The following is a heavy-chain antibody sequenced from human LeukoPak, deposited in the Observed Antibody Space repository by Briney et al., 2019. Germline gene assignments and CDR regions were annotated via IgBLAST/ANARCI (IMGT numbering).Heavy chain of an antibody. V-gene: IGHV3-23*01. CDR2: ITYSGGNI. J-gene: IGHJ4*02. Sequence: GGSLRLSCAASGLTLSNYAMNWVRQAPGKGLEWVSTITYSGGNIYYADSVKGRFTISRDNSKNTLYLQMNSLRAEDTALYYCAKRLDSSSSWYYFDYWGQGTLVTVSS. CDR3: AKRLDSSSSWYYFDY. D-gene: IGHD6-13*01. CDR1: GLTLSNYA.